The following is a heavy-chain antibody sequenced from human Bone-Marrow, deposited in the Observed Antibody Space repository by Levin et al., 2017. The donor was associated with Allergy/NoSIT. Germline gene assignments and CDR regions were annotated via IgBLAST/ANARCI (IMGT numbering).Heavy chain of an antibody. CDR3: AKDMGYDSGTYFTY. D-gene: IGHD3-10*01. CDR2: ISYDGNKR. Sequence: GESLKISCAASGFTFSSYAMHWVRQAPGKGLEWVAVISYDGNKRYYADSVKGRFTISRDNSKNTLSLEMNSLGADDTALYYCAKDMGYDSGTYFTYWGQGTLVTVSS. J-gene: IGHJ4*02. V-gene: IGHV3-30*18. CDR1: GFTFSSYA.